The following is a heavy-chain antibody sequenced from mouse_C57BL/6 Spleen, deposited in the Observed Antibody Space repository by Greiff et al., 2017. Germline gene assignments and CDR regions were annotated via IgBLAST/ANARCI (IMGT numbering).Heavy chain of an antibody. J-gene: IGHJ2*01. CDR2: IDPDTGGT. V-gene: IGHV1-15*01. Sequence: QVQLQQSGAELVRPGASVTLSCKASGYTFTDYEMHWVKQTPVHGLEWIGAIDPDTGGTAYNQKFKGKAILTADKSSSTAYMELRSLTSEDSAVYYGTREWGLDYWGQGTTRTVSS. CDR1: GYTFTDYE. D-gene: IGHD1-3*01. CDR3: TREWGLDY.